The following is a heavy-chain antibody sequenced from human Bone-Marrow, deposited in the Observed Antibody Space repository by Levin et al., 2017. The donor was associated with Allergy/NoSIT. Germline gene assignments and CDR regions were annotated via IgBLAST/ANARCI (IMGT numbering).Heavy chain of an antibody. D-gene: IGHD4-17*01. CDR3: ARIREATVTTTLDD. Sequence: VASVKVSCKGSGYSFTTYWIAWVRQLPGKGLDWMGIIYPRDSDTRYSPSFQGQVTISADKSISTAYVQWSSLRASDAAIYYCARIREATVTTTLDDWGQGTLVTVSS. J-gene: IGHJ4*02. V-gene: IGHV5-51*01. CDR1: GYSFTTYW. CDR2: IYPRDSDT.